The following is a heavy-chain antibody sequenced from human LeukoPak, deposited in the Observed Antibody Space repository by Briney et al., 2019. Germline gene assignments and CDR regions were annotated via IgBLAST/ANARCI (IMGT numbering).Heavy chain of an antibody. Sequence: PGGSLRLSCAASGFNVSRKYMSWVRQAPGKGLEWVSYISSSGSTIYYADSVKGRFTISRDNAKNSLYLQMNSLRAEDTAVYYCAELGITMIGGVWGKGTTVTISS. J-gene: IGHJ6*04. D-gene: IGHD3-10*02. CDR3: AELGITMIGGV. CDR1: GFNVSRKY. V-gene: IGHV3-48*03. CDR2: ISSSGSTI.